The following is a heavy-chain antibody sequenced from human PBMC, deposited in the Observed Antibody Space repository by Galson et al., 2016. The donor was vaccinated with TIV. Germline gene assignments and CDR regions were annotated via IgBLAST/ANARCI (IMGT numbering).Heavy chain of an antibody. CDR3: ARVKGDGEYSYGAFEF. J-gene: IGHJ4*02. Sequence: SLRLSCAASGFTFYNFWMSWVRQAPGKGLEWVANIKGDGSDKDYVDSVKGRFTISRDNAKNSLYLQMNSLRPEDTAVYYCARVKGDGEYSYGAFEFWGQGTQVTVSS. D-gene: IGHD5-18*01. CDR2: IKGDGSDK. V-gene: IGHV3-7*01. CDR1: GFTFYNFW.